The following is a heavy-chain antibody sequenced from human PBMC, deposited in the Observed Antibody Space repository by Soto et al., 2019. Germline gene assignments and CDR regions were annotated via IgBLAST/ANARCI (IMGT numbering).Heavy chain of an antibody. J-gene: IGHJ5*02. V-gene: IGHV4-39*01. CDR1: GGSISSSIYY. CDR2: IYYSGST. Sequence: QLQLQESGPGLVKPSETLSLTCTVSGGSISSSIYYWGWIRQPPGKGLEWIGSIYYSGSTYYNPSLKSRFTKTVDTSKNQFYLKLSSVTAAHTAVYYCARHAVYGDYGVHWFDPWGQGTLVTVSS. D-gene: IGHD4-17*01. CDR3: ARHAVYGDYGVHWFDP.